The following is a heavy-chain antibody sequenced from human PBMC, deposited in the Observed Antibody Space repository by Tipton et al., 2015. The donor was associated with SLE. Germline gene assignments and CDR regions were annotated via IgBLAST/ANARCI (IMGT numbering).Heavy chain of an antibody. D-gene: IGHD2-15*01. CDR2: IYFSGNT. J-gene: IGHJ3*02. CDR3: ARHFCSGGSCPDAFDI. V-gene: IGHV4-39*07. Sequence: TLSLTCTVSGGSISSSSYYWGWVRQPPGKGLEWIGSIYFSGNTCYNPSLKSRVTISVDTSKNQFSLKLSSVTAADTAMHYCARHFCSGGSCPDAFDIWGQGTVVTVSS. CDR1: GGSISSSSYY.